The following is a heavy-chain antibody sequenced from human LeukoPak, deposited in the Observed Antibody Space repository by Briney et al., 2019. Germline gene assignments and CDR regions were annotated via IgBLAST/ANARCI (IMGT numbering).Heavy chain of an antibody. V-gene: IGHV3-30-3*01. CDR1: GFTFSSYA. CDR3: ARTPHEFNWFDP. Sequence: GGSLRLSCAASGFTFSSYAMHWVRQAPGKGLEWVAVISYDGSNKYYADSVKGRFTISRDNSKNTLYLQMNSLRAEDTAVYYCARTPHEFNWFDPWGQGTLVTVSS. CDR2: ISYDGSNK. D-gene: IGHD3-10*01. J-gene: IGHJ5*02.